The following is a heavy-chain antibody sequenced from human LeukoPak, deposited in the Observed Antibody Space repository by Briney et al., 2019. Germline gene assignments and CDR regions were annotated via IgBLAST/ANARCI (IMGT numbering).Heavy chain of an antibody. V-gene: IGHV3-33*01. CDR2: IWYDGSNK. Sequence: GRSLRLSCAASGFTFSSYGMHWVRQAPGKGLEWVAVIWYDGSNKYYADSVKGRFTISRDNSKNTLYLQMNSLRAEDTAVYYCARAGRLGLRLGELSPAGYWGQGTLATVSS. CDR1: GFTFSSYG. D-gene: IGHD3-16*02. CDR3: ARAGRLGLRLGELSPAGY. J-gene: IGHJ4*02.